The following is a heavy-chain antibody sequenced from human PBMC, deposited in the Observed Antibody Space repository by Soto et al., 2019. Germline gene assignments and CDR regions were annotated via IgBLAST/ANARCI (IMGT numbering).Heavy chain of an antibody. D-gene: IGHD3-10*01. V-gene: IGHV3-7*01. CDR1: GFTFKSYW. CDR3: AREHNSGSTFHYFGMDV. Sequence: EVQLVESGGGLVQPGGSLRLSCVASGFTFKSYWMTWVRQAPGKGLQWVANINQDGNEKYYADSVRGRFTISRDNAKNSLYLQMNSLRAEGTAVYFWAREHNSGSTFHYFGMDVWGQGTTVSVSS. J-gene: IGHJ6*02. CDR2: INQDGNEK.